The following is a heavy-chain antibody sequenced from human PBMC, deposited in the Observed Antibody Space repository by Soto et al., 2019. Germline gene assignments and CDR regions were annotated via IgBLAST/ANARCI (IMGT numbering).Heavy chain of an antibody. V-gene: IGHV4-39*07. Sequence: PSETLALTCTVSGGSISSSSYYWGWIRQPPGKGLEWIGNINYSGNTNYNPSLKSRVTISVDTSKNQFSLKVSSVTAADTVVYYCARVAYGDYPDYWGQGTLVTVSS. D-gene: IGHD4-17*01. CDR2: INYSGNT. CDR3: ARVAYGDYPDY. CDR1: GGSISSSSYY. J-gene: IGHJ4*02.